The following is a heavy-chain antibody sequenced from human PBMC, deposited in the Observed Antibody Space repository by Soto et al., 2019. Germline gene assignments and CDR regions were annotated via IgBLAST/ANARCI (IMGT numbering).Heavy chain of an antibody. Sequence: GGSLRLSCAASGFTFSSYAMSWVRQAPGKGLEWVSAISGSGGSTYYADSVKGRFTISRDNSKNTLYLQMNSLRAEDTAVYYCARGYDFWSGANWFDPWGQGTLVTVSS. CDR2: ISGSGGST. D-gene: IGHD3-3*01. CDR3: ARGYDFWSGANWFDP. CDR1: GFTFSSYA. J-gene: IGHJ5*02. V-gene: IGHV3-23*01.